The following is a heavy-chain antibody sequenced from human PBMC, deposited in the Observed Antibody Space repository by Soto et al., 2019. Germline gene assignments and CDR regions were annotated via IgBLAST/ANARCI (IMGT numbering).Heavy chain of an antibody. CDR3: ARDLSAMDRSLDY. D-gene: IGHD2-2*03. CDR2: IDNSGSII. V-gene: IGHV3-48*02. CDR1: GFTFISYS. Sequence: PVGSLRLSGAASGFTFISYSMNWVRQAPGEGLEWISYIDNSGSIIYYANSVKGRFTISRDNAINSLYLQMNSLKDEDTAVYYCARDLSAMDRSLDYWGQGTLVTVSS. J-gene: IGHJ4*02.